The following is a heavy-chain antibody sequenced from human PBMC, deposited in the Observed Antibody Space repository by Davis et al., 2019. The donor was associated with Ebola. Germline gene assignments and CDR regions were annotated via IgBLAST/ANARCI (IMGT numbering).Heavy chain of an antibody. CDR3: ARLALTGRSSDSGWFDP. CDR1: GVSINTHY. V-gene: IGHV4-59*08. D-gene: IGHD1-14*01. Sequence: PSETLSLTCTVSGVSINTHYWSWIRQPPGKRLEWIGSIYYTGSASYNSSLNSRVTISVDTSKNQFSLKLNSVTAADTAIYYCARLALTGRSSDSGWFDPWGQGTLVTVST. CDR2: IYYTGSA. J-gene: IGHJ5*02.